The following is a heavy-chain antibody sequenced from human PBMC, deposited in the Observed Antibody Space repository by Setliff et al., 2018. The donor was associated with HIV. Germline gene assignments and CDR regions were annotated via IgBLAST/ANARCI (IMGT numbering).Heavy chain of an antibody. J-gene: IGHJ6*03. D-gene: IGHD6-19*01. V-gene: IGHV4-39*07. CDR3: ARVPGYSSGTSYMDV. Sequence: PSETLSLTCTVSGGSVNSKTNYWAWIRQTPGKGLAWIGEINHSGITKYNPSLKRRVTISVDTSKNQFSLKLRSVTAADTAVYYCARVPGYSSGTSYMDVWGKGTTVTVSS. CDR1: GGSVNSKTNY. CDR2: INHSGIT.